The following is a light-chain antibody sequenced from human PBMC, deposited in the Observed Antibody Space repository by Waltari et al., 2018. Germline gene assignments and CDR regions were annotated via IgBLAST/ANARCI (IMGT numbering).Light chain of an antibody. Sequence: QSALTQPASVSGSPGQSIPISCPATSSDVGGYNYVSWYQQYPGKAPKLMIYEVSNRPSGVSDRFSGSKSGNTASLTISGLQAEDEADYYCSSYTSSSTLVFGGGTKLTVL. CDR2: EVS. CDR3: SSYTSSSTLV. V-gene: IGLV2-14*01. CDR1: SSDVGGYNY. J-gene: IGLJ3*02.